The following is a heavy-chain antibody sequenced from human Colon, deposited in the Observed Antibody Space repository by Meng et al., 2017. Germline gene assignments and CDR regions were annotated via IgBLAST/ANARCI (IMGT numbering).Heavy chain of an antibody. D-gene: IGHD2-15*01. CDR2: ISYDGSNK. CDR3: ARDLGIVVVVAENWFDP. Sequence: GGSLRLSCAASGFTFSSYAMHWVRQAPGKGLEWVAVISYDGSNKYYADSVKGRFTISRDNSKNTLYLQMNSLRAEDTAVYYCARDLGIVVVVAENWFDPWGQGTLVTVSS. V-gene: IGHV3-30*01. J-gene: IGHJ5*02. CDR1: GFTFSSYA.